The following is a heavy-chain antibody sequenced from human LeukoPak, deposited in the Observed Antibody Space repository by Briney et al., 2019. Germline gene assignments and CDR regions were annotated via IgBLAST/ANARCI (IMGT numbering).Heavy chain of an antibody. J-gene: IGHJ3*02. CDR1: GYSFSRYA. D-gene: IGHD2-15*01. Sequence: ASVKVSCKASGYSFSRYAMHWVRQAPGQRLEWMGWINAGNGNTEYSQKFQGRVTMTRNTSISTAYMELSSLRSEDTAVYYCARGRDLAATDAFDIWGQGTMVTVSS. V-gene: IGHV1-3*01. CDR3: ARGRDLAATDAFDI. CDR2: INAGNGNT.